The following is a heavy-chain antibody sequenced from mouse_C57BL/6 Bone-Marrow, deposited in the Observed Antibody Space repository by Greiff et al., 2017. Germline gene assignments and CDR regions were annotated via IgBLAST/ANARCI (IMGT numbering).Heavy chain of an antibody. D-gene: IGHD1-1*01. J-gene: IGHJ4*01. CDR3: AVVATRYAMDY. CDR1: GFTFSSYA. V-gene: IGHV5-4*03. Sequence: EVKLVESGGGLVKPGGSLKLSCAASGFTFSSYAMSWVRQTPDKRLAWVATISDGGSYTYYPDNVKGRFTISRDNAKNNLYLQMSQLKSDDTAMYYCAVVATRYAMDYWGQGTSVTVSS. CDR2: ISDGGSYT.